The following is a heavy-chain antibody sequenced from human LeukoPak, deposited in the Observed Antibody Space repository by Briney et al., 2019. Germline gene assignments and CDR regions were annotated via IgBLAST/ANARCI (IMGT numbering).Heavy chain of an antibody. V-gene: IGHV1-8*01. CDR2: MHPNIGSV. Sequence: GASVKVSCKTSGYTFTTYEINWGRQAAGLGLEWMGWMHPNIGSVDYAQKFQGSVTMTRDTSTNTAYMELSSLRSEETAVYYCTRGPRNDPWGQGTLVIVSS. D-gene: IGHD1-14*01. CDR1: GYTFTTYE. J-gene: IGHJ5*02. CDR3: TRGPRNDP.